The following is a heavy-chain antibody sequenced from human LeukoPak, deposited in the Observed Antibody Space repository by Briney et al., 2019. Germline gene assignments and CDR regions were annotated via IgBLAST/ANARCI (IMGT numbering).Heavy chain of an antibody. Sequence: SETLSLTCTVSGGSISSSSYYWGWIRQPPGKGLEWVGSIYYSGSTNYNPSLKSRVTISVDTSKSQFSLKLSSVTAADTAVYYCARSRDYGDYDDSGYYYYYGMDVWGQGTTVTVSS. CDR1: GGSISSSSYY. CDR2: IYYSGST. CDR3: ARSRDYGDYDDSGYYYYYGMDV. J-gene: IGHJ6*02. V-gene: IGHV4-39*07. D-gene: IGHD4-17*01.